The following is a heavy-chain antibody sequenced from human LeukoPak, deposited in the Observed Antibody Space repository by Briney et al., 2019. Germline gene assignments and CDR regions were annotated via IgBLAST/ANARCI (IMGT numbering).Heavy chain of an antibody. CDR3: ARDFADDFWTMYNWFDP. CDR1: GGSISGSY. Sequence: SSVTLSLTCTVSGGSISGSYWSWIRQAPGKGLEWIGYMYYTGTTHYNPSLKSRVTMSVGTSKNQFSLKLSSVTAADTAVYYCARDFADDFWTMYNWFDPWGQGTLVTVSS. D-gene: IGHD3-3*01. V-gene: IGHV4-59*12. CDR2: MYYTGTT. J-gene: IGHJ5*02.